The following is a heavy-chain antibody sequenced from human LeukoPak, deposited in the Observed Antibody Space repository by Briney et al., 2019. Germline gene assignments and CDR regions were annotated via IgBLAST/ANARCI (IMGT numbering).Heavy chain of an antibody. V-gene: IGHV3-11*06. J-gene: IGHJ4*02. CDR1: GFTFSDYY. CDR2: ISSSSRYT. D-gene: IGHD3-10*01. CDR3: ARESMVRGVTDY. Sequence: GGSLRLSCAASGFTFSDYYMSWVRQAPGRGLEWVSYISSSSRYTKYADSVKGRFTISRDNAKNSLYLQMNSLRAEDTAVYYCARESMVRGVTDYWGQGTLVTVSA.